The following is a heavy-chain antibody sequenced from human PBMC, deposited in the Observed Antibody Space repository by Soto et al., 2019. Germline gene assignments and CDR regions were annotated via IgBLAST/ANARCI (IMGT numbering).Heavy chain of an antibody. D-gene: IGHD6-19*01. CDR2: ISGPGGST. J-gene: IGHJ4*02. CDR3: AKDRRIAVSHFDF. Sequence: XGSLRLSCAASVFTFTKLAMSWVRQAPGKGLAWVAAISGPGGSTNFAESVKGRFTISRDNSKDTVSLQMNSLRVEDTAVYFCAKDRRIAVSHFDFWGQGTLITVS. CDR1: VFTFTKLA. V-gene: IGHV3-23*01.